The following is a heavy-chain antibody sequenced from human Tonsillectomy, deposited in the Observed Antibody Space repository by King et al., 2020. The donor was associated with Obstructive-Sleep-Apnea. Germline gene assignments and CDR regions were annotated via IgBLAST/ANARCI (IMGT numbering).Heavy chain of an antibody. Sequence: VQLQESGPGLMKPSETLSLTCLVSGDSITDYYWSWIRQSPGKGLEWIGYISRSGSTNYNPSLRTRLTISVDSSKNQFSLKVTSVTAADTAVYYCARLQYGSWSYYRGLDVWGQGTTVTVSS. D-gene: IGHD6-13*01. J-gene: IGHJ6*02. V-gene: IGHV4-4*09. CDR2: ISRSGST. CDR1: GDSITDYY. CDR3: ARLQYGSWSYYRGLDV.